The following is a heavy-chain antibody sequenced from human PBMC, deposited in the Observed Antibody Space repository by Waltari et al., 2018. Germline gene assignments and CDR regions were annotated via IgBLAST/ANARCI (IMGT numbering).Heavy chain of an antibody. CDR2: INPHSGDT. CDR3: ARGSSRVDF. D-gene: IGHD2-2*01. CDR1: GYIFTGID. Sequence: QVQLVQSGAEVRKPGASVKVSCKASGYIFTGIDINWVRQAPGQGFEWMGWINPHSGDTNYAQKFRGRITMTRDTAITTAYIELSSLTSDDTAVYYCARGSSRVDFWGQGTLVTVSS. J-gene: IGHJ4*02. V-gene: IGHV1-2*02.